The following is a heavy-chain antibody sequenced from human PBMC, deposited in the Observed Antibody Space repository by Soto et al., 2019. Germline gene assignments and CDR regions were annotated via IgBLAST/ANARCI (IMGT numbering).Heavy chain of an antibody. CDR2: ISGSGIST. CDR1: GFTFRSYA. J-gene: IGHJ2*01. Sequence: DVQLLESGGGLVQPGGSLRLSCAASGFTFRSYAMSWVRQAPGKGLEWVSGISGSGISTHYADSVKGRFTVSRDNSKNTLDLQVNSLRAEDTAVYICANEPVGPDWYFDLWGRGTLVTVSS. V-gene: IGHV3-23*01. CDR3: ANEPVGPDWYFDL.